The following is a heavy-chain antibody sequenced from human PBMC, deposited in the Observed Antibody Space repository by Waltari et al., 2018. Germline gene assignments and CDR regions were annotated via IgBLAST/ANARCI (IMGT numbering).Heavy chain of an antibody. D-gene: IGHD3-22*01. CDR2: IRYDGSNK. Sequence: QVQLVESGGGVVQPGGSLRLSCAASGFTFSSYGMHWVRQAPGKGLEWVAFIRYDGSNKYDADSVKGRFTISRDNSKNTLYLQMNSLRAEDTAVYYCAKWLNYYYYGMDVWGQGTTVTVSS. V-gene: IGHV3-30*02. CDR1: GFTFSSYG. J-gene: IGHJ6*02. CDR3: AKWLNYYYYGMDV.